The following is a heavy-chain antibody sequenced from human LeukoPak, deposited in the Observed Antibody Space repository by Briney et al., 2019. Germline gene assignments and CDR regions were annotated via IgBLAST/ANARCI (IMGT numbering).Heavy chain of an antibody. Sequence: VGSLRLSCAASGFTFSSYGMHWVRQAPGKGLEWGAVKSYAGRNKYYADSVKGRFTISRDNSKNALYLQMNSLRAEDTAVYYCAKDGGCSGGSCYTLLWAFDIWGQGTMVTV. D-gene: IGHD2-15*01. J-gene: IGHJ3*02. CDR1: GFTFSSYG. V-gene: IGHV3-30*18. CDR2: KSYAGRNK. CDR3: AKDGGCSGGSCYTLLWAFDI.